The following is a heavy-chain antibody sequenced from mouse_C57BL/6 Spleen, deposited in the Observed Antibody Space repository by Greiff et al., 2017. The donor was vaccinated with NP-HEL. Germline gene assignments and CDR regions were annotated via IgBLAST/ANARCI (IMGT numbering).Heavy chain of an antibody. J-gene: IGHJ3*01. CDR3: ARDSPFAY. Sequence: EVQRVESGGGLVKPGGSLKLSCAASGFTFSDYGMHWVRQAPEKGLEWVAYISSGSSTIYYADTVKGRFTISRDNAKNTLFLQMTSLRSEDTAMYYCARDSPFAYWGQGTLVTVSA. CDR2: ISSGSSTI. D-gene: IGHD2-12*01. CDR1: GFTFSDYG. V-gene: IGHV5-17*01.